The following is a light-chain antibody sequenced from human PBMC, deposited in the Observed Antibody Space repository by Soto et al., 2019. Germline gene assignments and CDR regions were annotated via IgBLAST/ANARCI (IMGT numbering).Light chain of an antibody. J-gene: IGLJ3*02. CDR2: LEGSGSY. Sequence: QPVLTQSSSASASLGSSVKLTCTLSSGHSTYIIAWHQQQPGKAPRYLMKLEGSGSYNKGSGVPDRFSGSSSGADRYLTISNLQFEDEAEYYCETWDSNIWVFGGGTKVTVL. CDR3: ETWDSNIWV. CDR1: SGHSTYI. V-gene: IGLV4-60*02.